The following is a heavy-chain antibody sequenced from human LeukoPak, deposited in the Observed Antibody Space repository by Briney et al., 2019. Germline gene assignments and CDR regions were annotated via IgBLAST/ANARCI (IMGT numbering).Heavy chain of an antibody. CDR3: ARDREYYGSGSYYNGDY. CDR1: GYTFTSYG. CDR2: ISAYNGNT. D-gene: IGHD3-10*01. J-gene: IGHJ4*02. Sequence: ASVKVSCKASGYTFTSYGISWVRQAPGQGLERMGWISAYNGNTNYAQKLQGRVTMTTDTSTSTAYMELRSLRSDDTAVYYCARDREYYGSGSYYNGDYWGQGTLVTVSS. V-gene: IGHV1-18*01.